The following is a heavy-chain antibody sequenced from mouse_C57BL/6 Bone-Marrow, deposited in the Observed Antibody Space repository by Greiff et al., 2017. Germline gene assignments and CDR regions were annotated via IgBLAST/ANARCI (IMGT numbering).Heavy chain of an antibody. V-gene: IGHV5-12*01. CDR2: ISNGGGST. Sequence: EVKVEESGGGLVQPGGSLKLSCAASGFTFSDYYMYWVRQTPEKRLEWVAYISNGGGSTYYPDTVKGRFTISRDNAKNTLYLQMSRLKSEDTAMYYCARHGGFAYWGQGTLVTVSA. J-gene: IGHJ3*01. CDR1: GFTFSDYY. CDR3: ARHGGFAY.